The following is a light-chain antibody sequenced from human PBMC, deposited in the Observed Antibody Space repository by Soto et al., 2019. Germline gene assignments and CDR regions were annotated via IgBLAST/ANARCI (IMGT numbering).Light chain of an antibody. CDR2: DAS. J-gene: IGKJ4*01. CDR1: QDISNH. Sequence: DIQMTQSPSSQSASGGDRVTITCQASQDISNHLSWYQQKPGKAPKLLIYDASNLETGVPSRFSGSGSGTHFIFTISSLQPEDIATYFCQQYGNVPVTFGGGTKVDIK. V-gene: IGKV1-33*01. CDR3: QQYGNVPVT.